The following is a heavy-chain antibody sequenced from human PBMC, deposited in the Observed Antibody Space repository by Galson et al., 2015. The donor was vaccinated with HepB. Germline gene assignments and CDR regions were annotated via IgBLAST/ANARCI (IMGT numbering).Heavy chain of an antibody. Sequence: SVKVSCKASGYTFTSYGISWVRQAPGQGLEWMGWISAYNGNTNYAQKLQGRVTMTTDTSTSTAYMELRSLRSDDTAVYYCARDSTHCSGGSCSDYYYYYGMDVWGQGTTVTVSS. CDR3: ARDSTHCSGGSCSDYYYYYGMDV. CDR1: GYTFTSYG. CDR2: ISAYNGNT. J-gene: IGHJ6*02. D-gene: IGHD2-15*01. V-gene: IGHV1-18*04.